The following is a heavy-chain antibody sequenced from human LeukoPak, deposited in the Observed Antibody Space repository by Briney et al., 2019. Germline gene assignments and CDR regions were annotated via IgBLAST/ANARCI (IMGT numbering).Heavy chain of an antibody. Sequence: ASVKVSCKASGYTFTGHYMHWVRQAPGQGLERMGWINPNSGGTNYAQKFQGRVTMTRDTSISTAYMELSRLRSDDTAVYYCARDRTTIFGVVITGSHYYFDYWGQGTLVTVSS. J-gene: IGHJ4*02. V-gene: IGHV1-2*02. D-gene: IGHD3-3*01. CDR2: INPNSGGT. CDR3: ARDRTTIFGVVITGSHYYFDY. CDR1: GYTFTGHY.